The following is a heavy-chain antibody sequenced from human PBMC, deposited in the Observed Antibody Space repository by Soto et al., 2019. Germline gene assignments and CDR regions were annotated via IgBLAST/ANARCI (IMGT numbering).Heavy chain of an antibody. CDR2: IYYSGIT. D-gene: IGHD1-1*01. V-gene: IGHV4-31*03. Sequence: QVQLQESGPGLVKPSQTLSLTCTVSSGSISSGGYYWSWIRQHPGKGLEWIEYIYYSGITYYNPSLKSRVTISVDTSKNQFSLKLSSVTAADTAVYYCARWPQLEPRFDYWGQGTLVTVSS. CDR3: ARWPQLEPRFDY. CDR1: SGSISSGGYY. J-gene: IGHJ4*02.